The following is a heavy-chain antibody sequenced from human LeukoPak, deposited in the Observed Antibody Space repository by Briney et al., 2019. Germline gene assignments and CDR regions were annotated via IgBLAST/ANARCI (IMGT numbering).Heavy chain of an antibody. CDR2: FYSDDST. J-gene: IGHJ4*02. CDR1: GFSVSGND. Sequence: GGSLRLSCAASGFSVSGNDMIWVRQAPGKGLQWVSIFYSDDSTSHTDSLKGRFSISTDDLKSTLYLQMNRLRPDDTAVYYCARTARIRGVIKPHYYFDYWGQGALVTVSS. V-gene: IGHV3-66*01. D-gene: IGHD3-10*01. CDR3: ARTARIRGVIKPHYYFDY.